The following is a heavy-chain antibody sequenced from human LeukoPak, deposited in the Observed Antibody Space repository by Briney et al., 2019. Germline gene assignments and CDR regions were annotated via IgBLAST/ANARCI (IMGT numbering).Heavy chain of an antibody. CDR3: ARSNCNSCYLGVWYYFDY. V-gene: IGHV3-66*01. D-gene: IGHD1/OR15-1a*01. J-gene: IGHJ4*02. CDR2: IYSSGDT. CDR1: GLTVSSNY. Sequence: GGSLRLSCAASGLTVSSNYMSWVRQAPGKGLEWVSVIYSSGDTYYADSVKGRFTISRDSSKNTLFLQMNSLRAEDTAVYYCARSNCNSCYLGVWYYFDYWGQGTLVTVSS.